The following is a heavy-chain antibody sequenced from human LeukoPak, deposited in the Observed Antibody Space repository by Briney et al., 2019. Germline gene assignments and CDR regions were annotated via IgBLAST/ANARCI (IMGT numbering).Heavy chain of an antibody. CDR3: ARDDVYGDSLPDY. J-gene: IGHJ4*02. D-gene: IGHD4-17*01. CDR2: ISTTGSTI. Sequence: GGSLRLSCVASGFTFSGHEMNWVRQAPGKGLEWLSYISTTGSTIYYADSAKGRFTISRDNSKNPLYLQMNSLRAEDTAIYYCARDDVYGDSLPDYWGQGTLVTVSS. CDR1: GFTFSGHE. V-gene: IGHV3-48*03.